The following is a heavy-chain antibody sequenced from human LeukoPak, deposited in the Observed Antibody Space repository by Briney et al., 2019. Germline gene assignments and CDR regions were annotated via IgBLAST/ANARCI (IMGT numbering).Heavy chain of an antibody. V-gene: IGHV1-2*02. CDR2: INPNSGAT. CDR3: TRDGGGRAFDI. J-gene: IGHJ3*02. CDR1: GYTFTGYY. Sequence: ASVKVSCKASGYTFTGYYIHWVRQAPGQGLEWLRWINPNSGATNYAQTFQGRVTMTRDTSITTASMELSSLRSDDTAMYYCTRDGGGRAFDIWGQGTMVTVSS. D-gene: IGHD1-26*01.